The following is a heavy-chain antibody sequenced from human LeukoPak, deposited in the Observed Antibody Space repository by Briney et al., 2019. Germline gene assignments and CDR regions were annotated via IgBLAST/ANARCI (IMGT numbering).Heavy chain of an antibody. V-gene: IGHV3-15*01. CDR2: IKSKTDGETT. J-gene: IGHJ5*02. Sequence: GGSLRLPCAASGFSFDDYGMSWVRQAPGKGLEWVGRIKSKTDGETTDYTAPVKGRFTISRDDSKNTLYLQMNSLKTEDTAVYYCTTTNWFDPWGQGTLVTVSS. CDR3: TTTNWFDP. CDR1: GFSFDDYG.